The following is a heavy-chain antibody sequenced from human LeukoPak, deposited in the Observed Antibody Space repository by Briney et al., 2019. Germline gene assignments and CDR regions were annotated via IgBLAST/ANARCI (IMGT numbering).Heavy chain of an antibody. J-gene: IGHJ6*03. Sequence: GGSLRLSCAASGFTFSSYAMHWVRQAPGMGLEWVAVISYDGSNKYYADSVKGRFTISRDNSKNTLYLQMNSLRDEDTAVYYCARDIGDCSSLSCYNHYYYMDVWGKGTTVTVSS. D-gene: IGHD2-2*02. V-gene: IGHV3-30-3*01. CDR2: ISYDGSNK. CDR3: ARDIGDCSSLSCYNHYYYMDV. CDR1: GFTFSSYA.